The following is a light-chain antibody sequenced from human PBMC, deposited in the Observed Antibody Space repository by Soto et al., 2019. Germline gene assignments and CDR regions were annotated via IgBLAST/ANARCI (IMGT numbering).Light chain of an antibody. J-gene: IGLJ1*01. Sequence: QSALTQPASVSGSPGQSIAISCTGASSGVGGYNYVSWYQQHPGKAPRLMIYDVSNRPSGVSDRFSGSKSGNTASLTISGLQADDEAEYSCSSYTSSSTYVFGTGTKLTVL. V-gene: IGLV2-14*01. CDR2: DVS. CDR1: SSGVGGYNY. CDR3: SSYTSSSTYV.